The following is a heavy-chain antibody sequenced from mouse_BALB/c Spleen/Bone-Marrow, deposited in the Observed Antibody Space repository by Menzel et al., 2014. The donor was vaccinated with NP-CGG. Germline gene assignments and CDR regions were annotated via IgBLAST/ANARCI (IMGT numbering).Heavy chain of an antibody. D-gene: IGHD2-12*01. CDR3: ARYLGGTMDY. V-gene: IGHV2-5-1*01. J-gene: IGHJ4*01. CDR2: IWRGGST. CDR1: GFSLTTYG. Sequence: QVQLQQPGPSLVQPSQSLSITCTVSGFSLTTYGVHWVRQSPGKGLEWLGVIWRGGSTDYNAAFMSRLSITKDNSKSQVFFKMNSLQADDTAIYYCARYLGGTMDYWGQGTSVTASS.